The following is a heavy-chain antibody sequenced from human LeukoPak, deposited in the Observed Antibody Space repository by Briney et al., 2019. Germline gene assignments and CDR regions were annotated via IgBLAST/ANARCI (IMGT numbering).Heavy chain of an antibody. CDR1: GFTFSSYE. CDR2: ISSSGSTI. Sequence: GGSLRLSCAASGFTFSSYEMNWVRQAPGKGLEWVSYISSSGSTIYYADSVKGRFTISRGNAKNSLYLQMNSLRAEDTAVYFCARGYLKRDYWGHGTLVTVSS. J-gene: IGHJ4*01. D-gene: IGHD1-14*01. CDR3: ARGYLKRDY. V-gene: IGHV3-48*03.